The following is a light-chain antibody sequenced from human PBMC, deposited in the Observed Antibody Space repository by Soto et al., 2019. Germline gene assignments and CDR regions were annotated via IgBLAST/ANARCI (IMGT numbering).Light chain of an antibody. CDR2: EVS. CDR1: SNDVGGNNF. Sequence: QSVLTQPRSVSGSPGQSVTISCTGTSNDVGGNNFVSLYQQLPGKAPKLMISEVSNRPSGVSNRFSGSKSGNTASLTIAGLQADDEGDYYCYSYAGSFTWVFGGGTQLTVL. J-gene: IGLJ3*02. CDR3: YSYAGSFTWV. V-gene: IGLV2-11*01.